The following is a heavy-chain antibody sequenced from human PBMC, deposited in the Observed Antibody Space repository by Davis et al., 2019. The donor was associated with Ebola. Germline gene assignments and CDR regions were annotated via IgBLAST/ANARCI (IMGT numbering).Heavy chain of an antibody. V-gene: IGHV3-73*01. CDR1: GFTFSVSA. J-gene: IGHJ4*02. CDR3: TSNRYGLVAVGD. D-gene: IGHD5-18*01. Sequence: GGSLRLSCAASGFTFSVSAIHWVRQASGKGLEWVARIRTRSNNYSKVYAASVKGRFTISRDDSKNMAYLQMDSLKSEDTAVYYCTSNRYGLVAVGDWGQGTLVSVSS. CDR2: IRTRSNNYSK.